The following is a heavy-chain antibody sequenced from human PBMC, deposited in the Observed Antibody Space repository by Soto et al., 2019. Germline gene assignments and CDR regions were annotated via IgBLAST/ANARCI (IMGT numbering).Heavy chain of an antibody. J-gene: IGHJ3*02. CDR1: GFTFSSYW. V-gene: IGHV3-7*01. CDR2: IKQDGSEK. Sequence: GGSLRLSCAASGFTFSSYWMSWVRQAPGKGLEWVANIKQDGSEKYYVDSVKGRFTISRDNAKNSLYLQMNSLRAEDTAVYYCARDSADFWSGYWIKPDAFDIWGQGTMVTVSS. CDR3: ARDSADFWSGYWIKPDAFDI. D-gene: IGHD3-3*01.